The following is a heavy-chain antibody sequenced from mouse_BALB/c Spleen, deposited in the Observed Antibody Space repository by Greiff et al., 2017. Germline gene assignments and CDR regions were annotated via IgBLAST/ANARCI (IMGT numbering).Heavy chain of an antibody. V-gene: IGHV2-2*02. CDR1: GFSLTSYG. CDR3: ARRDYRYDAYAMDY. D-gene: IGHD2-14*01. J-gene: IGHJ4*01. Sequence: VKLVESGPGLVQPSQSLSITCTVSGFSLTSYGVHWVRQSPGKGLEWLGVIWSGGSTDYNAAFISRLSISKDNSKSQVFFKMNSLQANDTAIYYCARRDYRYDAYAMDYWGQGTSVTVSS. CDR2: IWSGGST.